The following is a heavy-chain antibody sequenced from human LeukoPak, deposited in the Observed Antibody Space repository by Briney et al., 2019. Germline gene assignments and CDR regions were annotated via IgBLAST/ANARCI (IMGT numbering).Heavy chain of an antibody. CDR1: GGSISSYY. CDR2: IYYSGST. V-gene: IGHV4-59*08. Sequence: PSETLSLTCTVSGGSISSYYWSWIRQPPGKGLEWIGYIYYSGSTNYNPSLKGRATISVDTSNKQFSLRLTSVTAADTAVYYCARAPISWNAFDYWGQGTLVTVSS. J-gene: IGHJ4*02. CDR3: ARAPISWNAFDY. D-gene: IGHD1-1*01.